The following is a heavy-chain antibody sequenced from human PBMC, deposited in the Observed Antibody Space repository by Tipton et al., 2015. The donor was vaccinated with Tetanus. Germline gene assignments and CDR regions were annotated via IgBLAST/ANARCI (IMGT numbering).Heavy chain of an antibody. J-gene: IGHJ6*02. V-gene: IGHV3-48*02. D-gene: IGHD5-12*01. CDR3: ARDLWGSGYDPYCYYGMDV. CDR2: ISSSSSTI. CDR1: GFTFSSYS. Sequence: SLRLSCAASGFTFSSYSMNWVRQAPGKGLEWVSYISSSSSTIYYADSVKGRFTISRDNAKNSLYLQMNSLRDEDTAVYYCARDLWGSGYDPYCYYGMDVRGQGTTVTGSS.